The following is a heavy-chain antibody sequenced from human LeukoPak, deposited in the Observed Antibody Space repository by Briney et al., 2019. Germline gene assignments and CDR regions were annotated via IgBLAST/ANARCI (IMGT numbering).Heavy chain of an antibody. D-gene: IGHD1-26*01. CDR2: ISSSESTI. CDR1: GFTFSRYS. Sequence: GGSLRLSCAASGFTFSRYSMTWVRQAPGKGLEWVSYISSSESTIFYADSVMGRFTISRDNAKNSLYLEMNSLRAEETAVNYYARVDLELIEGDFDYWGQGTLVAVSS. CDR3: ARVDLELIEGDFDY. J-gene: IGHJ4*02. V-gene: IGHV3-48*04.